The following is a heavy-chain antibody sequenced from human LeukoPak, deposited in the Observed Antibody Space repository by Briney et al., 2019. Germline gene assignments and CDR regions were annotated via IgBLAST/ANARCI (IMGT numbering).Heavy chain of an antibody. CDR2: NSGSGGST. V-gene: IGHV3-23*01. J-gene: IGHJ4*02. CDR3: ASEAGCPSTSRHDC. D-gene: IGHD6-19*01. CDR1: GFTFSSYA. Sequence: GGSLRLSCAVSGFTFSSYAMSWGRQAPGERRQWCSGNSGSGGSTYYAASVKCRVTISTDNSKNTLYLQMNSLSAEDTAVYYCASEAGCPSTSRHDCWGQGTLVSVSS.